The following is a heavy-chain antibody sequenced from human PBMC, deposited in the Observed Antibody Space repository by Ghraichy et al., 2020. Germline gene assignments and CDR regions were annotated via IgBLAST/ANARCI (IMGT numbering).Heavy chain of an antibody. J-gene: IGHJ5*02. V-gene: IGHV1-69*13. Sequence: SVKVSCKASGGTFSSYAISWVRQAPGQGLEWMGGIIPIFGTANYAQKFQGRVTITADESTSTAYMELSSLRSEDTAVYYCARVSQVYGDYAGYDDWFDPWGQGTLVTVSS. CDR2: IIPIFGTA. CDR3: ARVSQVYGDYAGYDDWFDP. D-gene: IGHD4-17*01. CDR1: GGTFSSYA.